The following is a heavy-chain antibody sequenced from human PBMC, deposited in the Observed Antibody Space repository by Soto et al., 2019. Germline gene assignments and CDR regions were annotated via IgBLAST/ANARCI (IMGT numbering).Heavy chain of an antibody. Sequence: SETLSLTCAVYGGSFSGYYWSWIRQPPGKGLEWIGEINHSGSTNYNPSLKSRVTISVDTSKNQFSLKLSSVTAADTAVYYCARGPNYYDSSGYYWYWGQGTLVTVSS. J-gene: IGHJ4*02. V-gene: IGHV4-34*01. CDR1: GGSFSGYY. D-gene: IGHD3-22*01. CDR2: INHSGST. CDR3: ARGPNYYDSSGYYWY.